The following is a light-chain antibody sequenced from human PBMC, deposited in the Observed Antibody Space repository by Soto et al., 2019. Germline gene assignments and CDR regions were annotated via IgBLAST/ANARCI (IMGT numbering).Light chain of an antibody. V-gene: IGKV3-20*01. Sequence: EIVLTQSPGTLSLSPGERATLSCRASQSISSSYLRWYQQKPGQSPRLLIFATSTRATGIPDRFSGTGSGTDFTLTISRLEPEDFAVYYCQQYCCTPPLTFGGGTKVEIK. CDR3: QQYCCTPPLT. CDR1: QSISSSY. CDR2: ATS. J-gene: IGKJ4*01.